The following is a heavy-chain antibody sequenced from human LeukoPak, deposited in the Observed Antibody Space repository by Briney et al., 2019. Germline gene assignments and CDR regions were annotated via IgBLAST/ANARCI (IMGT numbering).Heavy chain of an antibody. Sequence: PSETLSLTCAVSGGPLSGSTWSGFRQPPGKGREWIGFIFYSGSTNYNPSLKSRVTISVDTSKNQFSLKLSSVTAADTAVYYCARILDCSSSSCSYGMDVWGQGTTLTVPS. V-gene: IGHV4-59*08. J-gene: IGHJ6*02. D-gene: IGHD2-15*01. CDR3: ARILDCSSSSCSYGMDV. CDR2: IFYSGST. CDR1: GGPLSGST.